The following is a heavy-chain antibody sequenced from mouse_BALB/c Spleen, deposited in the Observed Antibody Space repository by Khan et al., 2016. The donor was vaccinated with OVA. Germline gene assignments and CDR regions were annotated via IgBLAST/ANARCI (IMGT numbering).Heavy chain of an antibody. J-gene: IGHJ2*01. V-gene: IGHV1S137*01. Sequence: QVQLQQAGPELVRPGVSVKISCKGSGYTFTDYAMHWVKQSHAKSLEWIGLISTYYGNTNYNQKFKGKATMTVDKSSSTAYMELARLTSEDSAMYYCARPAYDNYYDYWGQGTTLTVSS. D-gene: IGHD2-3*01. CDR2: ISTYYGNT. CDR1: GYTFTDYA. CDR3: ARPAYDNYYDY.